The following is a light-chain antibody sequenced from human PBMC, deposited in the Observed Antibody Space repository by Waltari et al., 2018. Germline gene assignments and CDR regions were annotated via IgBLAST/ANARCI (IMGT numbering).Light chain of an antibody. CDR1: QDISNY. CDR2: GTS. J-gene: IGKJ3*01. Sequence: DIQMTQSPSSLSASVGDSVTITCRASQDISNYLAWYQQKPGKVPKLLIYGTSTSQPGVPSRFSGSGSGTDYTLTISSLQPEDVATYYCQKYNSEPLTFGPGTRVDIK. CDR3: QKYNSEPLT. V-gene: IGKV1-27*01.